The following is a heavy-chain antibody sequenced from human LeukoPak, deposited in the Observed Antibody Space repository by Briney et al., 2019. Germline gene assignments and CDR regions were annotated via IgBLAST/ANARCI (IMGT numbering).Heavy chain of an antibody. D-gene: IGHD3-10*01. CDR1: GGSISSYY. CDR3: ARSPYYYGSGSYPDY. V-gene: IGHV4-59*01. CDR2: IYYSGST. Sequence: PSETLSLTXTVSGGSISSYYWSWIRQPPGKGLEWFGYIYYSGSTNYNPSLKSRVTISVDTSKNQFSLKLSSVTAADTAVYYCARSPYYYGSGSYPDYWGQGTLVTVSS. J-gene: IGHJ4*02.